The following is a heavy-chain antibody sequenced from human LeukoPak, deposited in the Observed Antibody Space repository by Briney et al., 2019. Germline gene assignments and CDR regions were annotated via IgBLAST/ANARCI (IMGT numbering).Heavy chain of an antibody. V-gene: IGHV4-34*01. D-gene: IGHD2-2*01. CDR3: ASSPGLGYCSSTSCPKVNWFDP. CDR1: GGSFSGYY. CDR2: INHSGST. J-gene: IGHJ5*02. Sequence: SETLSLTCAVYGGSFSGYYWSWLRQPPGKGLEWIGEINHSGSTNYNPSLKSRVTISVDTSKNQFSLKLSSVTAADTAVYYCASSPGLGYCSSTSCPKVNWFDPWGQGTLVTVSS.